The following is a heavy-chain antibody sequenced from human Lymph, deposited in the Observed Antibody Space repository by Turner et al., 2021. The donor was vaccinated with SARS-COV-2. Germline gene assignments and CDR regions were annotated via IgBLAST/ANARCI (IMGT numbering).Heavy chain of an antibody. CDR1: GYSFPTYW. CDR2: IYPGDSDT. J-gene: IGHJ4*02. V-gene: IGHV5-51*01. D-gene: IGHD5-12*01. CDR3: ARLPIARGYSGYDFYYFDY. Sequence: EVQLVQSGAEVKKRGESLKISCQGSGYSFPTYWIGWVRQMPGKGREWMGIIYPGDSDTRDSPSFQGQVTISADKSISTAYLQWSSLKASDTAMYYCARLPIARGYSGYDFYYFDYWGQGTLVTVSS.